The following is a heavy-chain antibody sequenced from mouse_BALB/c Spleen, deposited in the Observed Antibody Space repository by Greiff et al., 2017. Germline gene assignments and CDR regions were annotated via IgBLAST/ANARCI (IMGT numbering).Heavy chain of an antibody. CDR1: GYTFTSYW. CDR3: TREVRRYWYFDV. V-gene: IGHV1-69*02. CDR2: IYPSDSYT. J-gene: IGHJ1*01. D-gene: IGHD2-14*01. Sequence: QVQLQQPGAELVRPGASVKLSCKASGYTFTSYWINWVKQRPGQGLEWIGNIYPSDSYTNYNQKFKDKATLTVDKSSSTAYMQLSSPTSEDSAVYYCTREVRRYWYFDVLGAGTTVTVSS.